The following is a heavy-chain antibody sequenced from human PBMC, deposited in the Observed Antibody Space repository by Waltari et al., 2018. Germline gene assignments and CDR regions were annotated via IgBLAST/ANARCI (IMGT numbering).Heavy chain of an antibody. CDR2: ISSSSLYM. V-gene: IGHV3-21*01. D-gene: IGHD4-17*01. CDR1: GFTSSPYS. CDR3: ARSSTTVTTFG. Sequence: EVQLVASGGGLVKAGGSLGLSREGFGFTSSPYSMNWVRQARGKGLEWVSSISSSSLYMSYADSVKGRVTISRDNAKNSLYLQMNSLRVEDTAVYYCARSSTTVTTFGWGQGTLVTVSS. J-gene: IGHJ4*02.